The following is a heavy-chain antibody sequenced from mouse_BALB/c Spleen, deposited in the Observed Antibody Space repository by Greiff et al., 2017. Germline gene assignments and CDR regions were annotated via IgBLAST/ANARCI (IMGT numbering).Heavy chain of an antibody. Sequence: QVQLQQSGAELAKPGASVKMSCKASGYTFTSYWMHWVKQRPGQGLEWIGYINPSTGYTEYNQKFKDKATLTADKSSSTAYMQLSSLTSEDSAVYYCAREDDGYFAYWGQGTLVTVSA. J-gene: IGHJ3*01. CDR2: INPSTGYT. V-gene: IGHV1-7*01. CDR3: AREDDGYFAY. CDR1: GYTFTSYW. D-gene: IGHD2-3*01.